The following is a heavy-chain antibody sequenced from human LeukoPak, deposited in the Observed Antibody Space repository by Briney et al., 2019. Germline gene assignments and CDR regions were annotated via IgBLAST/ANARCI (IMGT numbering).Heavy chain of an antibody. V-gene: IGHV3-23*01. D-gene: IGHD2-15*01. CDR3: AKPRYCSGGSCYSWDY. CDR2: IGGSGGNT. CDR1: GFTFSSYA. Sequence: GRSLRLSCAASGFTFSSYAMSWVRQAPGKGLEWVSGIGGSGGNTYYADSVKGRFTISRDNSKNTLYLQMNSLRAEDTAVYYCAKPRYCSGGSCYSWDYWGQGTLVTVSS. J-gene: IGHJ4*02.